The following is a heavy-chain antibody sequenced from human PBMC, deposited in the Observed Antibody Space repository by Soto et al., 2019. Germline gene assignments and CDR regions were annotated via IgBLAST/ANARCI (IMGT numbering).Heavy chain of an antibody. CDR2: LNRDGSRT. CDR3: ARVYCSGGSCYRLDQ. J-gene: IGHJ4*02. D-gene: IGHD2-15*01. V-gene: IGHV3-74*01. Sequence: EVQLVESGGGLVQPGGSLRLSWAASGFTFSSYWIHWVRQAPGTGLLWVSRLNRDGSRTSYADSVKGRFTNSNDNAKNTLYMQMNSLRAADKAVYYCARVYCSGGSCYRLDQWGQGTPVTVSS. CDR1: GFTFSSYW.